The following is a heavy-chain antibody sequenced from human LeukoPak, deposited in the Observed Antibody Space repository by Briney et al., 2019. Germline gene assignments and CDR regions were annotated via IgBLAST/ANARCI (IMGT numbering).Heavy chain of an antibody. Sequence: PGGSLSLSCEASGFTVRNNYMTWVRQAPGKGLEWVSVIYSGGGTYYADSVKDRFTISRDNSKNTLFLQMNSLRVEDSAVYYCTRVFAYSYGDFDNWGQGTLVAVSS. J-gene: IGHJ4*02. CDR1: GFTVRNNY. D-gene: IGHD5-18*01. CDR3: TRVFAYSYGDFDN. V-gene: IGHV3-66*01. CDR2: IYSGGGT.